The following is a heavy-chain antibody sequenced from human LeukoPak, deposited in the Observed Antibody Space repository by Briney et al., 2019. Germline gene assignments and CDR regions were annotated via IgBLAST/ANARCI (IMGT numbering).Heavy chain of an antibody. J-gene: IGHJ4*02. CDR3: ARRSGWARPRFDY. D-gene: IGHD3-3*01. Sequence: PSETLSLTCAVYGGSFSGYYWSWIRQPPGKGLEWIGEINHSGSTNYNPSLKSRVTISVDTSKNQFSLKLSSVTAADTAVYYCARRSGWARPRFDYWGQGTLVTVSS. CDR2: INHSGST. V-gene: IGHV4-34*01. CDR1: GGSFSGYY.